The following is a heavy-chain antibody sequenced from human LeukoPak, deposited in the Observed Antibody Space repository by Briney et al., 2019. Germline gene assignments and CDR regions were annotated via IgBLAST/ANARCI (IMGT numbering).Heavy chain of an antibody. CDR1: GGSISSGDYY. J-gene: IGHJ4*02. V-gene: IGHV4-30-4*08. D-gene: IGHD2-15*01. CDR2: IYYSGST. CDR3: ARSGYCSGGSCYDFDY. Sequence: SQTLSLTCTVSGGSISSGDYYWSWIRQPPGKGLEWIGYIYYSGSTYYNPSLKSRVTISVDTSKNQFSLKLSSVTAADTAVYYCARSGYCSGGSCYDFDYWGQGTLVTVSS.